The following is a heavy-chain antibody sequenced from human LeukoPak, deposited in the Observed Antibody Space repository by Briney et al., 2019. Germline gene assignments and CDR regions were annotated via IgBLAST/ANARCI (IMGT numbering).Heavy chain of an antibody. CDR1: GGSFSGYY. V-gene: IGHV4-34*01. CDR2: INHSGST. D-gene: IGHD1-26*01. J-gene: IGHJ1*01. CDR3: ARGLGTGSHFHH. Sequence: SETLSLTCAVYGGSFSGYYWSWIRQPPGKGLEWIGEINHSGSTNYNPSLKSRVTISVDTSKNQFSLNLRSVTAADTAVYYCARGLGTGSHFHHWGQGTLVTVSS.